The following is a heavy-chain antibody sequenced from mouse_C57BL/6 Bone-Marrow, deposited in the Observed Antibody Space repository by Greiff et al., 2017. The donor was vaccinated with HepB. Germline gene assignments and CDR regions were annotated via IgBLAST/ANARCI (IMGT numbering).Heavy chain of an antibody. CDR1: GYTFTSYW. CDR3: ARPYSNYVGGFDYAMDY. J-gene: IGHJ4*01. V-gene: IGHV1-52*01. Sequence: QVQLQQPGAELVRPGSSVKLSCKASGYTFTSYWMHWVKQRPIQGLEWIGNIDPSDSETHYNQKFKDKATLTVDKSSSTAYMQLSSLTSEDSAVYYCARPYSNYVGGFDYAMDYWGQGTSVTVSS. D-gene: IGHD2-5*01. CDR2: IDPSDSET.